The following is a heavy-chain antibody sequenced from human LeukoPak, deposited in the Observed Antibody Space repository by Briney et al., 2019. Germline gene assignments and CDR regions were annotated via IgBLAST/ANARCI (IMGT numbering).Heavy chain of an antibody. Sequence: APVKVSRKVSGYTLTELSMHWVRQAPGKGLEWMGGFDPEDGETIYAQKFQGRVTMTEDTSTDTAYMELSSLRSEDTAVYYCATDGSSSWYMNYFDYWGQGTLVTVSS. CDR2: FDPEDGET. CDR3: ATDGSSSWYMNYFDY. V-gene: IGHV1-24*01. CDR1: GYTLTELS. D-gene: IGHD6-13*01. J-gene: IGHJ4*02.